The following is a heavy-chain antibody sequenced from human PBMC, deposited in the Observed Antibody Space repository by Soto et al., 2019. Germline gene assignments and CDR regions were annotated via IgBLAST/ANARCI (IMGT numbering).Heavy chain of an antibody. CDR1: GFTFSSYE. Sequence: GGSLRLSCAASGFTFSSYEMNWVRQAPGKGLEWVSYISSSGSTIYYADSVKGRFTISRDNAKNSLYLQMNSLRAEDTAVYYCARDQGGNSLGHYYYGMDVWGQGTTVTVSS. CDR2: ISSSGSTI. J-gene: IGHJ6*02. V-gene: IGHV3-48*03. D-gene: IGHD2-21*02. CDR3: ARDQGGNSLGHYYYGMDV.